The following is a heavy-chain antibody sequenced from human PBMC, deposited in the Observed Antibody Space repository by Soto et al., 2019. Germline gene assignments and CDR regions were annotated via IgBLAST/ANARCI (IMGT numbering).Heavy chain of an antibody. V-gene: IGHV4-34*01. Sequence: QMQLQQWGAGLVKPSETLSLSCAVYGGSFSGYYWSWIRQPPGKGLEWIGDVTQTGSTNYNPSLKTRVTISGDTSKNQFSLQLRSVTVADSAVYYCARGKSGLPTNYYQVINWFDPWGQGTLVTVSS. J-gene: IGHJ5*02. CDR2: VTQTGST. CDR3: ARGKSGLPTNYYQVINWFDP. D-gene: IGHD3-22*01. CDR1: GGSFSGYY.